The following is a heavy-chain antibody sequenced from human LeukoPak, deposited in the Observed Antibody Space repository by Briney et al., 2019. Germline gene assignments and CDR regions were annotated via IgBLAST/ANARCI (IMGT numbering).Heavy chain of an antibody. J-gene: IGHJ4*02. CDR1: GDSISSSSYY. V-gene: IGHV4-39*01. D-gene: IGHD6-19*01. CDR3: ARQRGLKSSGFEAGDY. Sequence: PSETLSLTCTISGDSISSSSYYWGWIRQPPGKGLEWIGDIYYRGSTYYNPSLKSRVTISVDTSKNQFSLKLSSVTAADTAVYYCARQRGLKSSGFEAGDYWGQGTLVTVST. CDR2: IYYRGST.